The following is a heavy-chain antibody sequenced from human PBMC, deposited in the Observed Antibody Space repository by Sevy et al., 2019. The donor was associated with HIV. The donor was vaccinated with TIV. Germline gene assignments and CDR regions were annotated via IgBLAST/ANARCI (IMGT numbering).Heavy chain of an antibody. Sequence: GGSLRLSCAASGFTFSSYAMHWVRQAPGKGLEWVAVISYDGSNKYYADSVKGRFTISTDNSKNTLYLQMNSLRAEDTAVYYCAREYGEGYFDYWGQGTLVTVSS. J-gene: IGHJ4*02. CDR3: AREYGEGYFDY. CDR2: ISYDGSNK. V-gene: IGHV3-30-3*01. D-gene: IGHD4-17*01. CDR1: GFTFSSYA.